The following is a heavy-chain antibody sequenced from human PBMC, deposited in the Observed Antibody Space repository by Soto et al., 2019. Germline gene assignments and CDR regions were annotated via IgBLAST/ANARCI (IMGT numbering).Heavy chain of an antibody. CDR1: GFTFTSYW. D-gene: IGHD2-2*01. CDR3: AKHEGYCSTTTCSNFDY. J-gene: IGHJ4*02. CDR2: IFPGDSDS. Sequence: PGESLKISCKGSGFTFTSYWIAWVRQMPGKGLEWMGIIFPGDSDSSYSPSFQGQVTISADKSINTAYLHWSSLKASDTAIYYCAKHEGYCSTTTCSNFDYWGQGILVTVSS. V-gene: IGHV5-51*01.